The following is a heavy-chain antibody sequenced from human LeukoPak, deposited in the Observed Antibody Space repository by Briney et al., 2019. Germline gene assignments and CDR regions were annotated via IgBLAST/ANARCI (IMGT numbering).Heavy chain of an antibody. Sequence: VASVKVSCKPSGYTFTSYGISWVRQAPGRGLEWMGWISAYNGNTNYAQKLQGRVTMTTDTSTSTAYMELRSLRSDDTAVYYCARVGRRIEGGRGPFDPWGQGTLVTVSS. V-gene: IGHV1-18*01. J-gene: IGHJ5*02. CDR3: ARVGRRIEGGRGPFDP. CDR2: ISAYNGNT. CDR1: GYTFTSYG. D-gene: IGHD1-1*01.